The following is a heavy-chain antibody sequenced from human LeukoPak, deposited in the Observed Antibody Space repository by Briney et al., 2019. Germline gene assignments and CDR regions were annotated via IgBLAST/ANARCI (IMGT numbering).Heavy chain of an antibody. CDR2: FDLEDGQP. V-gene: IGHV1-24*01. D-gene: IGHD3-3*01. CDR3: ASVLRFLEWSFLQH. CDR1: GYTHPELS. Sequence: ASVKVSCKITGYTHPELSMHWVRQAPGQGLGWKGGFDLEDGQPIYGQKFQGRVTMTEDTSTDTAYMELSSLRSEGTAVYYLASVLRFLEWSFLQHWGQGTLVTVSS. J-gene: IGHJ1*01.